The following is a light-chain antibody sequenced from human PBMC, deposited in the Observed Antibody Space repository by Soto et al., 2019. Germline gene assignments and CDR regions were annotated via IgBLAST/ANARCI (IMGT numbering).Light chain of an antibody. J-gene: IGKJ5*01. CDR2: GAS. CDR1: QSVSSSY. CDR3: QQYGSSPRGIT. V-gene: IGKV3-20*01. Sequence: ESVLTQSAGTLSLSPGERATLSCRASQSVSSSYLAWYQQEPGQAPRLLIYGASSRATGIPDRFSGSGSGTDFTLTISRLEPEDFAVYYCQQYGSSPRGITFGQGTRLEIK.